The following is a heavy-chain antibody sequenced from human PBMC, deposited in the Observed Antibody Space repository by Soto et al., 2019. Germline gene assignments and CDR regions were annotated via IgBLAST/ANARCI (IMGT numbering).Heavy chain of an antibody. CDR2: IYYSGST. Sequence: QVQLQESGPGLVKPSETLSLTCTVSGGSISSYYWNWIRQPPGKGLEWIGYIYYSGSTNYSPSLKSRVTISVDTSKNQFSLQLSSVTAADTAVYYCAGEGTWSGYYYYAMDVWGQGTTVTVSS. V-gene: IGHV4-59*08. CDR1: GGSISSYY. J-gene: IGHJ6*02. CDR3: AGEGTWSGYYYYAMDV. D-gene: IGHD1-1*01.